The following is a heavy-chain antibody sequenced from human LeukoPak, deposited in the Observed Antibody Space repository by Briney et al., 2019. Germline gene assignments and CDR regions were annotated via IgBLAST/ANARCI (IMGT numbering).Heavy chain of an antibody. Sequence: GGSLRLSCAASGFTFSSYAMSWVRQAPGKGLEWVSAISGSGGSTYYADSVKGRFTISRDNSKNTLYLQMNSLRAEDTAVYYCAKDGIRADDSSVYYLDYWGQGTLVTVSS. CDR3: AKDGIRADDSSVYYLDY. J-gene: IGHJ4*02. CDR2: ISGSGGST. D-gene: IGHD3-22*01. CDR1: GFTFSSYA. V-gene: IGHV3-23*01.